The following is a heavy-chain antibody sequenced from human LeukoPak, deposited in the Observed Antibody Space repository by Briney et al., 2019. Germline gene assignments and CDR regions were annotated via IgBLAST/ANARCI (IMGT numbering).Heavy chain of an antibody. V-gene: IGHV3-21*01. CDR3: ARGTRVTYCSSTSCPSVY. J-gene: IGHJ4*02. CDR2: ISSSSSYI. CDR1: GFTFSSYS. D-gene: IGHD2-2*01. Sequence: GGSLRLSCAASGFTFSSYSMNWFRQAPGKGLEWVSSISSSSSYIYYADSVKGRFTISRDNAKNSLYLQMNSLRAEDTAVYYCARGTRVTYCSSTSCPSVYWGQGTLVTVSS.